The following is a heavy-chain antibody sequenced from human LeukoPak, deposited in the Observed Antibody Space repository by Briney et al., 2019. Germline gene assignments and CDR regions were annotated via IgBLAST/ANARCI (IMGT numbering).Heavy chain of an antibody. CDR2: ITKSGSTI. CDR3: ARWGGSGYYWFGY. V-gene: IGHV3-48*04. D-gene: IGHD3-22*01. CDR1: GFTVSTYS. J-gene: IGHJ4*02. Sequence: GGSLRLSCAACGFTVSTYSMNWVRQAPGKGLEWASYITKSGSTIYYADSVKGRFTISRDNAKNSLYLQMNSLRVEDTACAYCARWGGSGYYWFGYWGQGTLVTVSS.